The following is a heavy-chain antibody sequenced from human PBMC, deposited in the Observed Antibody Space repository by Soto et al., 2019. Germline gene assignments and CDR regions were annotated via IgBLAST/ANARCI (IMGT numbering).Heavy chain of an antibody. D-gene: IGHD2-2*01. CDR1: GGTFSSYA. Sequence: QVQLVQSGAEVKKPGSSVKVSCKASGGTFSSYAISWVRQAPGQGLEWMGGIIPIFGTANYAQKFQGRVTDTADESTSTAYMELSSLRSEDTAVYYCARRSLGYCISTSCRLDWFDPWGQGTLVTVSS. CDR3: ARRSLGYCISTSCRLDWFDP. V-gene: IGHV1-69*12. J-gene: IGHJ5*02. CDR2: IIPIFGTA.